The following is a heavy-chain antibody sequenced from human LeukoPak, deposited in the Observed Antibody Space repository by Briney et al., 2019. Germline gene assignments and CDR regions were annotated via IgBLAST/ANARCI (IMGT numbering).Heavy chain of an antibody. D-gene: IGHD1-26*01. V-gene: IGHV3-23*01. CDR3: AKDSLYSGSYARYNWFDP. J-gene: IGHJ5*02. CDR2: ISGSGGST. Sequence: GSLRLSCAASGFTFSSYAMSWVRQAPGKGLEWVSAISGSGGSTYYADSVKGRFTISRDNSKNTLYLQMNSLRAEDTAVYYCAKDSLYSGSYARYNWFDPWGQGTLVTVSS. CDR1: GFTFSSYA.